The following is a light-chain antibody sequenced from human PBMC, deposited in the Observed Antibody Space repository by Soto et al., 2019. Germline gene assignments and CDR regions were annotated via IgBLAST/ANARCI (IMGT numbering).Light chain of an antibody. V-gene: IGLV2-18*02. J-gene: IGLJ1*01. CDR3: SSYTSSSTYV. Sequence: QSALTQPPSVSGSPGQSVAISCTGTSSDVGNSNGVSWYHQPPGTAPKLMIYDVNNRPSGVPDRFSGSKSGNTASLTISGLQAEDESDYYCSSYTSSSTYVFGTGTKVTVL. CDR2: DVN. CDR1: SSDVGNSNG.